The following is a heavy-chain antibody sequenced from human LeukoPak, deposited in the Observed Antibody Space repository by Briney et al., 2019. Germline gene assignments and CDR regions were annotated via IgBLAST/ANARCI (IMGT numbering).Heavy chain of an antibody. Sequence: PSETLSLTCAVSGYSISSGYYWGWIRQPPGKGLEWIGSIYHSGNTYYNPSLKSRVTISVDTSKNQFSLKLSSVTAADTAVYYCARHVGSELPDYWGQGTLVTVSS. CDR1: GYSISSGYY. CDR2: IYHSGNT. CDR3: ARHVGSELPDY. D-gene: IGHD1-7*01. V-gene: IGHV4-38-2*01. J-gene: IGHJ4*02.